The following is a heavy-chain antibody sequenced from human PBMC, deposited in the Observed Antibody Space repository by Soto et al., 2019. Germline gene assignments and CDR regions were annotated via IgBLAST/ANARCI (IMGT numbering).Heavy chain of an antibody. D-gene: IGHD2-21*01. CDR2: IYYSGTT. CDR1: GGSISSGGYY. Sequence: QVQLQESGPGLVKPSQTLSLTCTVSGGSISSGGYYWNWIRQHPGKGLEWIGYIYYSGTTYYNPSVKRRVTISADTSKNQFSLKTSSVTAADTAVYYCAASCVGCGGFNYYGMDVWGQGTTVTVSS. V-gene: IGHV4-31*03. CDR3: AASCVGCGGFNYYGMDV. J-gene: IGHJ6*02.